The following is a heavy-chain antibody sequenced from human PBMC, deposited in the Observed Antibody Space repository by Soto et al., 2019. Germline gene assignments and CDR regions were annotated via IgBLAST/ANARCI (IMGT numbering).Heavy chain of an antibody. CDR3: ARLDDYLWGSQNWFDT. CDR1: GYSFTKYW. Sequence: EVQLVQSGAEVKKPGESLKISCQASGYSFTKYWIGWVRQMPGEGLEWMGVIYPGDSDTKYSPSFQGRVTISVDKSISPAYLQWSSLKASATAIYYCARLDDYLWGSQNWFDTWGPGTLVTVSS. D-gene: IGHD3-16*01. V-gene: IGHV5-51*01. CDR2: IYPGDSDT. J-gene: IGHJ5*02.